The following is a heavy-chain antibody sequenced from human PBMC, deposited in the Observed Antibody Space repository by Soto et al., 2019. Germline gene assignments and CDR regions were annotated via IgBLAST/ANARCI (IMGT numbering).Heavy chain of an antibody. CDR3: ARDRWGNNWFDP. J-gene: IGHJ5*02. CDR2: IYYSGST. Sequence: PSETLSLTCTVSGGSISSYYWSWIRQPPGKGLEWIGYIYYSGSTNYNPSLKSRVTISVDTSKNQFSLKLSSVTAADTAVYYCARDRWGNNWFDPWGQGTLVTVSS. CDR1: GGSISSYY. D-gene: IGHD3-16*01. V-gene: IGHV4-59*01.